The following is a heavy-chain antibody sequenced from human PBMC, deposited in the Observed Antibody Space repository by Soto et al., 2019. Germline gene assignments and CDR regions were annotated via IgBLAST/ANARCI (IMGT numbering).Heavy chain of an antibody. CDR1: GFTFSNHG. CDR3: ARDYARGWCQF. J-gene: IGHJ4*02. D-gene: IGHD2-8*02. CDR2: ISFNGAK. V-gene: IGHV3-30*03. Sequence: QVKLVESGGGVVQPGTSLRLSCTASGFTFSNHGIQWVRQAPGKGLEWVALISFNGAKYYVDYVKGRVTISRDNPTNTVYLQMNRLRPEDTGVYYGARDYARGWCQFWGQGTLVTVSS.